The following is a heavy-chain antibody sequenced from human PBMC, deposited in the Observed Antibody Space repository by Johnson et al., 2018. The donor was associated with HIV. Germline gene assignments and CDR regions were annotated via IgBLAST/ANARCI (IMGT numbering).Heavy chain of an antibody. J-gene: IGHJ3*02. CDR2: ISFDGNNK. V-gene: IGHV3-30*03. Sequence: QVQLVESGGGVVQAGRSLRLSCAASGFTFSSYGMHWVRQAPGKGLEWVAVISFDGNNKYYLDSVKGRFTISRDSSINALYLQIDTLRVEDTAVYSCARSKLQFLAPVAFDILGQGTMVTVSS. CDR3: ARSKLQFLAPVAFDI. CDR1: GFTFSSYG. D-gene: IGHD5-24*01.